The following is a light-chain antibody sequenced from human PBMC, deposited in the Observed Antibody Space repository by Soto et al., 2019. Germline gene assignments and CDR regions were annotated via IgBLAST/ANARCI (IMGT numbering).Light chain of an antibody. Sequence: IVLTQSPGTLSLSPGDRATLSCRASHSMSNSNLAWYQHKPGQAPRLLIYGASNRATGIPDRFSGSGSGTDFILTINRLEPEDFAVYYCQQYGSSPITFGQGTRLEIK. J-gene: IGKJ5*01. CDR1: HSMSNSN. V-gene: IGKV3-20*01. CDR3: QQYGSSPIT. CDR2: GAS.